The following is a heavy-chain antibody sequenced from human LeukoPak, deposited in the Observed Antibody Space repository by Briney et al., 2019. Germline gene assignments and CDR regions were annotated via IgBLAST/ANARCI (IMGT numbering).Heavy chain of an antibody. V-gene: IGHV3-21*01. CDR3: ARDPTMPTIPINYYYYYMDV. J-gene: IGHJ6*03. CDR2: ISSSSSYI. CDR1: GFTFSSYS. D-gene: IGHD2-2*01. Sequence: GGSLRLSCAASGFTFSSYSMNWVRQAPGKGLEWVSSISSSSSYIYYADSVKGRFTISRDNAKNSLYLQMNSLRAEDTAVYYCARDPTMPTIPINYYYYYMDVWGKGTTVTVSS.